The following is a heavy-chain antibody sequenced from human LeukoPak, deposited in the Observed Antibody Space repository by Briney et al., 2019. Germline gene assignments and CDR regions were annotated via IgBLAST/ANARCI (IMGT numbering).Heavy chain of an antibody. V-gene: IGHV4-59*01. CDR1: GGSISSYY. Sequence: SETPSLTCTVSGGSISSYYWSWIRQPPGKGLEWIGYIYYSGSTNYNPSLKSRVTISVDTSKNQFSLKLSSVTAADTAVYYCARTQYQLPFGAFDIWGQGTMVAVSS. J-gene: IGHJ3*02. CDR2: IYYSGST. D-gene: IGHD2-2*01. CDR3: ARTQYQLPFGAFDI.